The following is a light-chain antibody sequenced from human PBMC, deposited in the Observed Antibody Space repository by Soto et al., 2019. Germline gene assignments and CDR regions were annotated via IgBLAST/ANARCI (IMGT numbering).Light chain of an antibody. V-gene: IGKV3-15*01. Sequence: DIVMTQSPATLSVSPGERATLSCRASQSISSNLAWYQQKPGQAPRLLIYGASTRATGIPAMFSGSGSGTEFALTISSLKSEDVEVYYCQQYNNLPGTFGQGTKVEIK. CDR1: QSISSN. CDR2: GAS. CDR3: QQYNNLPGT. J-gene: IGKJ1*01.